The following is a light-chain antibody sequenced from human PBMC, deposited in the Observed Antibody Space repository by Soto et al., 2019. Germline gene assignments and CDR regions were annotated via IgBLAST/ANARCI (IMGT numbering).Light chain of an antibody. Sequence: QSALTQPASVSGSPGQSIAISCTGTSSDVGGYNYVSWYQQHQGKAPKLIIYDVSNRPSGVSDRFSDSKSGTTATLATSGLLAEDEADYCCSCYSSGSTPYVFGTGTKLTV. CDR1: SSDVGGYNY. CDR2: DVS. J-gene: IGLJ1*01. V-gene: IGLV2-14*03. CDR3: SCYSSGSTPYV.